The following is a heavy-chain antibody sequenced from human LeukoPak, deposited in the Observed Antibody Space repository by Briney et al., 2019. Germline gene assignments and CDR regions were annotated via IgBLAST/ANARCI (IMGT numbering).Heavy chain of an antibody. D-gene: IGHD1-26*01. CDR3: ARDAYSGSQDY. CDR2: ISSSSSYI. Sequence: GESLRLSCAAAGFTFSSYSMNWVRQAPGKGLEWVSSISSSSSYIYYADSVKGRFTISRDNAKNSLYLQMNSLRAEDTAVYYCARDAYSGSQDYWGQGTLVTVSS. CDR1: GFTFSSYS. J-gene: IGHJ4*02. V-gene: IGHV3-21*01.